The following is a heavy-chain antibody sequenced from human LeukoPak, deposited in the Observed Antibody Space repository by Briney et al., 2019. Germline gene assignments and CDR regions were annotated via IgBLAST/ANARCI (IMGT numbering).Heavy chain of an antibody. CDR3: ARPDGYSSSWVWFDP. Sequence: PGGSLRLSCAASGFTFSSYWMHWVRQAPGKGLVWVSRINSDGCSTSYADSVKGRFTISRDNAKNTLYLQMNSLRAEDTAVYYCARPDGYSSSWVWFDPWGQGTLVTVSS. V-gene: IGHV3-74*01. J-gene: IGHJ5*02. D-gene: IGHD6-13*01. CDR1: GFTFSSYW. CDR2: INSDGCST.